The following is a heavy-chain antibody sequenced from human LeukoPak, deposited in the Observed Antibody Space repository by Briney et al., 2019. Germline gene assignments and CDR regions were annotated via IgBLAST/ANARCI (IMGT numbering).Heavy chain of an antibody. CDR1: GFTLRNYW. CDR3: ARVAYCGGDCYSLDYYYMDV. V-gene: IGHV3-74*01. Sequence: GGSLRLSCAASGFTLRNYWMHWVRQTPGKGLLWVSRINGDGTSATYAGSVKGRFTISRDNGKNTLYLQMNSLRAEDTAVYYCARVAYCGGDCYSLDYYYMDVWGKGTTVTVSS. D-gene: IGHD2-21*02. J-gene: IGHJ6*03. CDR2: INGDGTSA.